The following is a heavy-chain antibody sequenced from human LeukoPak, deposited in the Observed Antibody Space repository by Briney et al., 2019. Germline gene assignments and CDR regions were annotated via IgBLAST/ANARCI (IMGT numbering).Heavy chain of an antibody. D-gene: IGHD6-13*01. CDR2: INPNSGGT. CDR1: GYTFTGYY. Sequence: GASVKVSCKVSGYTFTGYYMHWVRQAPGQGLEWMGWINPNSGGTNYAQKFQGRVTMTRDTSISTAYMELSRLRSDDTAVYYCARTGAAAGTWFDPWGQGTLVTVSS. CDR3: ARTGAAAGTWFDP. V-gene: IGHV1-2*02. J-gene: IGHJ5*02.